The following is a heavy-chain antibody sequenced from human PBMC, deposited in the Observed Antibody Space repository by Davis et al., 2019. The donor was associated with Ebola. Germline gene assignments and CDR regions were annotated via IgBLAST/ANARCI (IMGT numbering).Heavy chain of an antibody. Sequence: ASVKVSCKASGYTFTDYYMHWVRQAPRQGLEWMGWINPNSGGTKYAQKFQGRVTMTRDTSINTAYMEVSRLRSDDTALYYCAGQLTDNWLDPWGQGTLVTVSS. CDR3: AGQLTDNWLDP. CDR2: INPNSGGT. D-gene: IGHD6-13*01. V-gene: IGHV1-2*02. CDR1: GYTFTDYY. J-gene: IGHJ5*02.